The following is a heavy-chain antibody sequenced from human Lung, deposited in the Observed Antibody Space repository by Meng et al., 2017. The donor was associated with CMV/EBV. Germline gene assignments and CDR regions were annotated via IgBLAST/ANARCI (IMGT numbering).Heavy chain of an antibody. V-gene: IGHV4-59*01. CDR1: GGSSSSYY. D-gene: IGHD3/OR15-3a*01. CDR3: ARESDFWTSGGMDV. J-gene: IGHJ6*02. Sequence: SXTLSLXCTVSGGSSSSYYWSWIRQPPGKGLEWIGYIYYSGSTNYNPSLKSRVTISVDPSKNQFSLKLSSVTAADTAVYYGARESDFWTSGGMDVWGQGATVTVSS. CDR2: IYYSGST.